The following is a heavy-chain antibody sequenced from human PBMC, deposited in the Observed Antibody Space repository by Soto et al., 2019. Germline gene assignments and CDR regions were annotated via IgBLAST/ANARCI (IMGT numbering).Heavy chain of an antibody. CDR2: ISSSLATI. V-gene: IGHV3-48*01. CDR3: ARDDSGWYLGY. J-gene: IGHJ4*02. CDR1: GFKFNIYG. D-gene: IGHD6-19*01. Sequence: GGSLRLSCAASGFKFNIYGMNWVRQAPGKGLEWVSYISSSLATIYYADSVRGRFTVSRDNAKNSLYLQMNYLRAEDTAVYYCARDDSGWYLGYWGQGTLVTVSS.